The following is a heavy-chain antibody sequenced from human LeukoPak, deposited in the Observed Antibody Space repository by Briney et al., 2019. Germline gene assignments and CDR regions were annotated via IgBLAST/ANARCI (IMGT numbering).Heavy chain of an antibody. D-gene: IGHD3-22*01. CDR2: IYYSGST. CDR3: ARRRGMIVVATFDY. V-gene: IGHV4-39*07. CDR1: GGSISSSSYY. Sequence: PSETLSLTCTASGGSISSSSYYWGWIRQPPGKGLEWIGSIYYSGSTYYNPSLKSRVTISVDTSKNQFSLKLSSVTAADTAVYYCARRRGMIVVATFDYWGQGTLVTVSS. J-gene: IGHJ4*02.